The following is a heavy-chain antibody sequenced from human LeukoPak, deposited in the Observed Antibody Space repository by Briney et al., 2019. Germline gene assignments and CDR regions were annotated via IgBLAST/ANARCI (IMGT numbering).Heavy chain of an antibody. CDR2: INHSGST. Sequence: SETLSLTCAVYGGSFSGYYWSWIRQPPGKGLEWIGEINHSGSTNYNPSLKSRVTISVDTSKNQFSLKLSSVTAADTAVYYCARARGFWSGHLIDYWGQGTLVTVSS. CDR1: GGSFSGYY. D-gene: IGHD3-3*01. J-gene: IGHJ4*02. CDR3: ARARGFWSGHLIDY. V-gene: IGHV4-34*01.